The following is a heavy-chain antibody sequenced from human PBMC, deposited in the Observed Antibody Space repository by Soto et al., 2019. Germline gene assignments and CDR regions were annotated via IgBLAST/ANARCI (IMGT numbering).Heavy chain of an antibody. CDR1: GGSVNNYY. V-gene: IGHV4-59*02. D-gene: IGHD3-3*01. Sequence: QVQLLESGPGLVKPSETLSLTCTVSGGSVNNYYWTWIRQFPGKGLEWIGYINENGRTNYKPTLEGRLTISIGTSENQFSLRLSSVTAADTAIYYCARDRGRVSALDIWGQGTKVTVSS. CDR3: ARDRGRVSALDI. J-gene: IGHJ3*02. CDR2: INENGRT.